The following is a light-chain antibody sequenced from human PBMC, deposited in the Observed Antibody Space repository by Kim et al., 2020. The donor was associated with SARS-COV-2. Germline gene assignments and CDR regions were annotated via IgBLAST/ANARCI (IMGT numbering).Light chain of an antibody. Sequence: EIVMTQSPATLSVSPGERATLSCRASQSVSIYLAWYQHKPAQAPRLLIYEASTRASGIPARFSGSGSGTEFTLTISRLQSEDSAVYYCQQHTNWPITFGGGTQVDIK. CDR3: QQHTNWPIT. V-gene: IGKV3-15*01. CDR1: QSVSIY. J-gene: IGKJ4*01. CDR2: EAS.